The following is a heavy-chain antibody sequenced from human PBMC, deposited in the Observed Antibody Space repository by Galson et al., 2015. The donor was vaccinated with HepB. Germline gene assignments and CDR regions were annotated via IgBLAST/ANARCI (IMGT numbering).Heavy chain of an antibody. D-gene: IGHD2-2*01. CDR3: ARALEVVPAAPPAGYYFDY. V-gene: IGHV1-46*01. CDR2: INPSGGST. J-gene: IGHJ4*02. Sequence: SVKVSCKASGYTFTSYYMHWVRQAPGQGLEWMGIINPSGGSTSYAQKFQGRVTMTRDTSTSAVYMELSSLRSEDTAVYYCARALEVVPAAPPAGYYFDYWGQGTLVTVSS. CDR1: GYTFTSYY.